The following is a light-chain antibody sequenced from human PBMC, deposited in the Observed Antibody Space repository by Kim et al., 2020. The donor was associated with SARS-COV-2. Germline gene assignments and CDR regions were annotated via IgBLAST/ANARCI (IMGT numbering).Light chain of an antibody. Sequence: EIVMTQSPASLSVSPGEGVTLSCRASQSISTNLGWYQQKPGQAPRLLISDASTRATGIPARFSGSGSGTEFTLTINSLQSEDFAVYCCQQYNDWPWTFGQGTKVDIK. CDR3: QQYNDWPWT. J-gene: IGKJ1*01. CDR2: DAS. V-gene: IGKV3-15*01. CDR1: QSISTN.